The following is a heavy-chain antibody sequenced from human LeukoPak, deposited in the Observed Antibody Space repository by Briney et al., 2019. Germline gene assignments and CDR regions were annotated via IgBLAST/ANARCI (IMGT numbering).Heavy chain of an antibody. CDR2: ISSSSSYI. CDR3: VRDSIYGDNWFDP. Sequence: GGSLRLSCAASGFTFSNYSMNWVRQAPWKGLEWVSSISSSSSYIYYADSVKGRFTISRDNAKNSLYLQMNSLRAEDTALFHCVRDSIYGDNWFDPWGQGTLVTVSS. J-gene: IGHJ5*02. V-gene: IGHV3-21*04. CDR1: GFTFSNYS. D-gene: IGHD4-17*01.